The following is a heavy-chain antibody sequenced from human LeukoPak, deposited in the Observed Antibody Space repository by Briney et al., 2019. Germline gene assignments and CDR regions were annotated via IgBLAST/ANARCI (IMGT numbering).Heavy chain of an antibody. CDR2: IYYSGST. J-gene: IGHJ5*02. V-gene: IGHV4-59*08. Sequence: SETLSLTCTVSGGSISSYYWGWIRQPPGKGLEWIGYIYYSGSTNYNPSLKSRVTISVDTSKNQFSLKLSSVTAADTAVYYCASTRMVRGVSPRFNWFDPWGQGTLVTVSS. CDR3: ASTRMVRGVSPRFNWFDP. D-gene: IGHD3-10*01. CDR1: GGSISSYY.